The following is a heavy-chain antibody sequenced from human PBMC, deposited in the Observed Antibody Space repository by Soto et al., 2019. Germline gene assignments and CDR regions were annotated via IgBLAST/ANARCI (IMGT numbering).Heavy chain of an antibody. CDR1: GYTFTSYD. CDR2: MNPNTGNS. J-gene: IGHJ4*02. Sequence: ASVKVSCKASGYTFTSYDIYWVRQATGQGLEWMGWMNPNTGNSGYAQRFQGRVTVTSDTSINTVHMELSSLRSEDTAVYYCARRAETNGWNGFGADKYYFDFWGQGTLVTVSS. V-gene: IGHV1-8*01. CDR3: ARRAETNGWNGFGADKYYFDF. D-gene: IGHD1-1*01.